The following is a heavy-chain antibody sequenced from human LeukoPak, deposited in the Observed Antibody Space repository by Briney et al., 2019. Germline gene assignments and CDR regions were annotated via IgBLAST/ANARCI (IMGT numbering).Heavy chain of an antibody. Sequence: PGGSLRLSCAASGFTFRSYWMSWVRLAPGRGLEWVANIKQDAGEIYYVDSVKGRFTISRDNAKNSLYLQMNSLRAEDTAVYYCARSLNIDNYYYYGMDVWGQGTTVTVSS. D-gene: IGHD1/OR15-1a*01. J-gene: IGHJ6*02. CDR3: ARSLNIDNYYYYGMDV. CDR1: GFTFRSYW. CDR2: IKQDAGEI. V-gene: IGHV3-7*01.